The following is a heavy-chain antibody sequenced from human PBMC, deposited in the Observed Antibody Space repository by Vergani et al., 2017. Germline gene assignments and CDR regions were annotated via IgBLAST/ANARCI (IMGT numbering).Heavy chain of an antibody. J-gene: IGHJ4*02. Sequence: EVQLLESGGGLVQPGGSLRLSCAASGFTFSSYAMSWVRQAPGKGLEWVSVIYSGGSTYYADSVKGRFTISRDNSKNTLYLQMNSLRAEDTAVYYCARARRLDYWGQGTLVTVSS. D-gene: IGHD2-21*01. CDR2: IYSGGST. CDR1: GFTFSSYA. CDR3: ARARRLDY. V-gene: IGHV3-66*02.